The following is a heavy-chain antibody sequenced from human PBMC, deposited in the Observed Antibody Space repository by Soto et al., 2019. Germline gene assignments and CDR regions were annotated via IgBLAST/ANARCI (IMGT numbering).Heavy chain of an antibody. J-gene: IGHJ5*02. CDR3: ARGRGGHCAGGKCNRWLDP. D-gene: IGHD2-21*01. CDR2: MNPNTGDT. Sequence: ASVKVSCKASGNTFTKYATIWVRQATGTGPEWMGWMNPNTGDTVYAQKFQGRVTLTRDTSISTAYMELSSLRYDETAVYYCARGRGGHCAGGKCNRWLDPWGQGTLVTVSS. CDR1: GNTFTKYA. V-gene: IGHV1-8*01.